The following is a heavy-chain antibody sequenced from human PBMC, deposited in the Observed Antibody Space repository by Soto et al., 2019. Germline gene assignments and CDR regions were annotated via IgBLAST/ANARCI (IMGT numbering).Heavy chain of an antibody. CDR2: IYHSGST. J-gene: IGHJ5*02. D-gene: IGHD7-27*01. Sequence: CSISSGGYSWSWIRQPPGKGLEWIGYIYHSGSTYYNPSLKSRVTISVDRSKNQFSLKLSSVTAADTAVYYCARVPGPWGQGTLVSVSS. CDR1: CSISSGGYS. CDR3: ARVPGP. V-gene: IGHV4-30-2*01.